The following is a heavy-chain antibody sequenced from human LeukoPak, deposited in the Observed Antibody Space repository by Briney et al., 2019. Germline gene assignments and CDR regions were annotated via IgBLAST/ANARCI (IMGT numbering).Heavy chain of an antibody. CDR3: ARDGGDYYDSSGYPFHH. CDR2: ISTSSSYI. J-gene: IGHJ1*01. D-gene: IGHD3-22*01. Sequence: GGSLRLSCAASGFTFSSYAMSWVRQAPGKGLEWVSSISTSSSYIYYADSVKGRFTISRDNAKKSLYLQMNSLRAGDTAVYYCARDGGDYYDSSGYPFHHWGQGTLVTVSS. V-gene: IGHV3-21*01. CDR1: GFTFSSYA.